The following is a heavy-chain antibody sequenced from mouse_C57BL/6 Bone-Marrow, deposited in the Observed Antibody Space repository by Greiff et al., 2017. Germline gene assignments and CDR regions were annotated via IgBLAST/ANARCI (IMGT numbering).Heavy chain of an antibody. J-gene: IGHJ1*03. CDR3: DV. CDR2: GQGLEWSG. CDR1: YTF. V-gene: IGHV1-87*01. D-gene: IGHD2-1*01. Sequence: VQLQQSGPELARPWASVKISCQAFYTFCRRVHFAIGETNSGMQWVKQRPGQGLEWSGAIYPGNGDTSYNQKFKGKATLTADKSSSTGYGNPYWYLDVWGTGTTVTVSS.